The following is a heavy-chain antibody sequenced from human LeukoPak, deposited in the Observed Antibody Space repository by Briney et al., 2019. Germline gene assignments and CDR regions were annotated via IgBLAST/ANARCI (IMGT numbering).Heavy chain of an antibody. J-gene: IGHJ4*02. Sequence: PGGSLRLSCAASGFPFQNDWMTWVRQAPGKGLEWVANINQDENEKYYVDSVKGRFTISRDNAETSLFLQMTSLRVEDTAIYYCARGLYGSGRRSLMAHWGPGTLVAVSS. D-gene: IGHD3-10*01. V-gene: IGHV3-7*01. CDR2: INQDENEK. CDR1: GFPFQNDW. CDR3: ARGLYGSGRRSLMAH.